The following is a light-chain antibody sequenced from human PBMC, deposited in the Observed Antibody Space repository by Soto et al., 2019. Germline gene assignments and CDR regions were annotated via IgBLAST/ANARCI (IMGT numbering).Light chain of an antibody. V-gene: IGKV3-15*01. J-gene: IGKJ2*01. CDR3: QQGHNWPLT. Sequence: EIAMTQSLATLSVSPGERATLSCRASQSISTELAWYQQIPGQPPRLLIYYASTRATGVQARFTGRGSGSEFTLTISGLQSEDFAIYYCQQGHNWPLTFGQGTRLEI. CDR2: YAS. CDR1: QSISTE.